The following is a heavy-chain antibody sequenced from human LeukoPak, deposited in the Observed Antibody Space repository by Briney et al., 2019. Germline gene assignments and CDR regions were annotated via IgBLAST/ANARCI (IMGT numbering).Heavy chain of an antibody. CDR2: IYYSGST. Sequence: SETLSLTCTVSGGSIGGYYWSWIRQPPGKGLEWIGYIYYSGSTNYNPSLKSRVTISVDTSKNQFSLKLSSVTAADTAVYYCVRGSFVVAGNFDYWGQGTLVTVSS. J-gene: IGHJ4*02. D-gene: IGHD2-15*01. V-gene: IGHV4-59*01. CDR1: GGSIGGYY. CDR3: VRGSFVVAGNFDY.